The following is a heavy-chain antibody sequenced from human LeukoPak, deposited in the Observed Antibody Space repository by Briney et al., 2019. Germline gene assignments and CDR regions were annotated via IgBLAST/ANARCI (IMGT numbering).Heavy chain of an antibody. CDR3: ARDSSYYAFDY. CDR1: GGSISSSSYY. D-gene: IGHD3-10*01. V-gene: IGHV4-39*02. J-gene: IGHJ4*02. CDR2: IYYSGST. Sequence: PSETLSLTCTVSGGSISSSSYYWGWIRQPPGKGLEWIGSIYYSGSTYYNPSLKSRVTISVDTSKNQFSLKLSSVTAADTAVYYCARDSSYYAFDYWGQGTLVTVSS.